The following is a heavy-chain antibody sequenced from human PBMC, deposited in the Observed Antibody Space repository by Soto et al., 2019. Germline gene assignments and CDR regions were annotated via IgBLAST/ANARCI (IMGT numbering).Heavy chain of an antibody. CDR2: INYNGST. V-gene: IGHV4-59*01. CDR3: ARYRPARASGYPLSPPYYYYVMDV. CDR1: GGSISSYC. J-gene: IGHJ6*02. D-gene: IGHD5-12*01. Sequence: QVQLQESAPGLVKPSENLSLPCTVSGGSISSYCWSWIRQPPGKGMEWIGYINYNGSTNYNPSLKGRVTISGDTSNTQFSLKLSSVTAADTAVYYCARYRPARASGYPLSPPYYYYVMDVWGQGTTVTVS.